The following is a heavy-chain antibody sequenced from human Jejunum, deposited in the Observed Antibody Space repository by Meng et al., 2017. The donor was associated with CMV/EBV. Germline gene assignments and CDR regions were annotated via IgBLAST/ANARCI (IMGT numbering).Heavy chain of an antibody. Sequence: SSYAISWVRQAPGQGLEWMGGIIPILETTNYARKFQGRLTIIADKSTSTAYMELNSLKSEGTAVYYCARGVSWYHDGSGPYYFDYWGQGTLVTVSS. D-gene: IGHD3-22*01. CDR2: IIPILETT. V-gene: IGHV1-69*06. CDR3: ARGVSWYHDGSGPYYFDY. CDR1: SSYA. J-gene: IGHJ4*02.